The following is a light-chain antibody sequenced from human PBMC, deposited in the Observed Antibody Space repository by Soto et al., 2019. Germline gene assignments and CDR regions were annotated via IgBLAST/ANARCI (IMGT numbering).Light chain of an antibody. CDR3: SSYAASFLRV. Sequence: QSALTQPASVSGSPGQSVTISCTGSSSDIGTYKYVSWYQHHPGKAPKLLIYEVTNRPSGVSDRFSGSKSGNTASLTISGLQADDEADYYCSSYAASFLRVFXSGTKVTVL. V-gene: IGLV2-14*01. CDR1: SSDIGTYKY. CDR2: EVT. J-gene: IGLJ1*01.